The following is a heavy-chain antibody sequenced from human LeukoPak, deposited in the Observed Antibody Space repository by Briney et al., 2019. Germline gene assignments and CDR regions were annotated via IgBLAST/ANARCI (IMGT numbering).Heavy chain of an antibody. CDR3: ARGPSYSSSSFDY. CDR2: INVDGSSM. CDR1: GFTFSNYW. D-gene: IGHD6-6*01. Sequence: GGSLRLSCEVSGFTFSNYWMHWVRQAPGKGLVWVSRINVDGSSMTYADSVRGRFTISRDNAKNTLYLQMNSLGVEDTAVYYCARGPSYSSSSFDYWGQGTLATVSS. J-gene: IGHJ4*02. V-gene: IGHV3-74*01.